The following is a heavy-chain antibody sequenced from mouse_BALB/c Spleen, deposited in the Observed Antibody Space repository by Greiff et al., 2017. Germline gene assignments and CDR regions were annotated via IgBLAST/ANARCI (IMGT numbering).Heavy chain of an antibody. CDR3: ARHYRYDGAWFAY. D-gene: IGHD2-14*01. CDR2: ISSGGSYT. V-gene: IGHV5-9-4*01. CDR1: GFTFSSYA. Sequence: EVQRVESGGGLVKPGGSLKLSCAASGFTFSSYAMSWVRQSPEKRLEWVAEISSGGSYTYYPDTVTGRFTISRDNAKNTLYLEMSSLRSEDTAMYYCARHYRYDGAWFAYWGQGTLVTVSA. J-gene: IGHJ3*01.